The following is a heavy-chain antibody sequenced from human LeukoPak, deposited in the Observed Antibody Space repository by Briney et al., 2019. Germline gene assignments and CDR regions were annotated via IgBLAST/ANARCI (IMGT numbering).Heavy chain of an antibody. J-gene: IGHJ4*02. D-gene: IGHD1-26*01. CDR3: ARSYSGIYSFFDY. Sequence: GRSLKLSCAASGFTFSSYAMHWVRQAPGKGLEREAVISYDGSNKYYADSAKGRFTISRDNSKNTLYLQMNSLRAEDTAVYYCARSYSGIYSFFDYWGQGTLVTVSS. CDR1: GFTFSSYA. CDR2: ISYDGSNK. V-gene: IGHV3-30-3*01.